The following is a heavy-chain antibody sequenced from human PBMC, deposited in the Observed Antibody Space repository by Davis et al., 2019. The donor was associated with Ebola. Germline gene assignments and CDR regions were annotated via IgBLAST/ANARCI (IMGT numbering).Heavy chain of an antibody. V-gene: IGHV3-23*01. Sequence: GGSLRLSCAASGFTFTTYAMSWVRQAPGKGLEWVSSISGSGDNTYYADSVKGRFTISRDNSKNTLYLQMNSLRAEDTAVYYCAKGTASTYYYGSGSYGLYGMDVWGQGTTVTVS. D-gene: IGHD3-10*01. CDR1: GFTFTTYA. CDR2: ISGSGDNT. CDR3: AKGTASTYYYGSGSYGLYGMDV. J-gene: IGHJ6*02.